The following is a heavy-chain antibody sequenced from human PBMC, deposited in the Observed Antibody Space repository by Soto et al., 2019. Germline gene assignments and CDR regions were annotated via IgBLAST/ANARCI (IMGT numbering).Heavy chain of an antibody. Sequence: EVQLLESGGGLVQPGGSLRLSCGVSGFTFNDFEMNWVRQAPGKGLEWLAYIDGSGTTKKYADSVRGRFTISRDTPNNSLFLQMSSLSAADPAIYYCARGFARFNYWGQGTLVSVSS. CDR2: IDGSGTTK. CDR1: GFTFNDFE. CDR3: ARGFARFNY. J-gene: IGHJ4*02. V-gene: IGHV3-48*03.